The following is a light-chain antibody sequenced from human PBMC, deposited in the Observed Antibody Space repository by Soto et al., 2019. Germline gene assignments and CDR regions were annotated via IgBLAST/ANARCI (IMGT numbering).Light chain of an antibody. CDR2: AAS. CDR1: QGISTL. J-gene: IGKJ1*01. V-gene: IGKV1-8*01. Sequence: AIRMTQSPSSLSASVGDRVTITCRASQGISTLLAWYQQKPGKAPKLLIYAASTLQSGVPSRFSGSGSGADFTLTISCLQSEDFATYYCQQYYSYPRTFGQGTKVDIK. CDR3: QQYYSYPRT.